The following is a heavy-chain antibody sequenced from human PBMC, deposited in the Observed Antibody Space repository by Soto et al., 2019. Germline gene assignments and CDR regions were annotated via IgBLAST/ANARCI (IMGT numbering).Heavy chain of an antibody. J-gene: IGHJ6*02. CDR2: IYSGGST. Sequence: GGSLRLSCAASGFTVSSNYMIWVRQAPGKGLEWVSVIYSGGSTYYADSVKGRFTISRDNSKNTLYLQMNSLRAEDTAVYYCARESENYYGMDVWGQGTTVTVSS. CDR1: GFTVSSNY. V-gene: IGHV3-53*01. CDR3: ARESENYYGMDV.